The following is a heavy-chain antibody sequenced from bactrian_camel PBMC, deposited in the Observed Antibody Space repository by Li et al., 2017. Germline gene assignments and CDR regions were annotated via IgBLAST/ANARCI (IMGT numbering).Heavy chain of an antibody. CDR2: ITTDGKT. CDR1: GFTSTNCA. CDR3: AVQFLEASCARVHAIDD. D-gene: IGHD4*01. Sequence: VQLVESGGGSVQAGESLTLSCTAPGFTSTNCAVDWYRQAAGKQREWVSTITTDGKTSYSDSVKGRFSISKDNAKDTVYLQMNSLTPEDTAMYYCAVQFLEASCARVHAIDDWGQGTQVTVS. J-gene: IGHJ4*01. V-gene: IGHV3S53*01.